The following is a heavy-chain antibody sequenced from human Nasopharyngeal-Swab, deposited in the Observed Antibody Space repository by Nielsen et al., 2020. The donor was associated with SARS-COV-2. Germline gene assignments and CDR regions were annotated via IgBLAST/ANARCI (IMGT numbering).Heavy chain of an antibody. V-gene: IGHV3-23*01. D-gene: IGHD6-13*01. CDR1: GFTFSSYA. J-gene: IGHJ6*02. Sequence: GESLKISCAASGFTFSSYAMSWVRQAPGKGLEWVSAISGSGGSTYYADSVKGRFTISRDNSKNTLYLQMNSLRAEDTAVYYCANLPFPGYSSWYQNLGSAGMDVWGQGTTVTVSS. CDR3: ANLPFPGYSSWYQNLGSAGMDV. CDR2: ISGSGGST.